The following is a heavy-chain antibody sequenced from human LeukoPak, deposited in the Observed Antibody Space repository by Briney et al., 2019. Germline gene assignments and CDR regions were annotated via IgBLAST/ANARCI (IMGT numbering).Heavy chain of an antibody. V-gene: IGHV3-23*01. CDR2: VSGSGGST. Sequence: PGGSLRLSCAASGFTFSSYWMSWVRQAPGKGLEWVSSVSGSGGSTYYADSVKGRFTISRDNSKNTLYLQMNSLRAEDTAVYYCAKDQRGYGRIIDYWGQGTLVTISS. CDR3: AKDQRGYGRIIDY. J-gene: IGHJ4*02. D-gene: IGHD3-10*01. CDR1: GFTFSSYW.